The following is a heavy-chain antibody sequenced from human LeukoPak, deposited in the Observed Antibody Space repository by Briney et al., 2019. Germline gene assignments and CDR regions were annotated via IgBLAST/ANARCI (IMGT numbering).Heavy chain of an antibody. CDR3: AKGRGVGYSRSGADY. Sequence: GGTLRLSCAASGFTFSSYGMSWVRQAPGKGLEWVSAISGSGDSTYYAESVKGRFTISRDNSKNTLYLQMSSLRAEDTAVYYCAKGRGVGYSRSGADYWGQGTLVTVSS. CDR1: GFTFSSYG. J-gene: IGHJ4*02. CDR2: ISGSGDST. V-gene: IGHV3-23*01. D-gene: IGHD6-6*01.